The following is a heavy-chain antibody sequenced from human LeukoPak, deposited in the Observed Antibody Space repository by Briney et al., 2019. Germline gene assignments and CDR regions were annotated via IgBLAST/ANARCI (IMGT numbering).Heavy chain of an antibody. V-gene: IGHV3-23*01. CDR1: GFTFSRYD. Sequence: GGSLRLSCAASGFTFSRYDLSWVRQAPGKGLECVSTISRTVTTTYYADSVKGRFTISRDNSKNTLYLQLNSLRAEDTAVYYCARDGGSGIYGAFDIWGQGTMVTVSS. CDR2: ISRTVTTT. J-gene: IGHJ3*02. CDR3: ARDGGSGIYGAFDI. D-gene: IGHD3-16*01.